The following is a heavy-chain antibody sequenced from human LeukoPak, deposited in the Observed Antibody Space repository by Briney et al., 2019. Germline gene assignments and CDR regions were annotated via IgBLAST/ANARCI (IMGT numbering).Heavy chain of an antibody. Sequence: ASVKVSCKASGGTFSSYAISWVRQAPGQGLEWMGRIIPIFGTANYAQKFQGRVTITTDESTITAYMELSSLRSEDPAVYYCAREFRGYDFWSGSMAYFDYWGQGTLVTVSS. D-gene: IGHD3-3*01. J-gene: IGHJ4*02. V-gene: IGHV1-69*05. CDR2: IIPIFGTA. CDR1: GGTFSSYA. CDR3: AREFRGYDFWSGSMAYFDY.